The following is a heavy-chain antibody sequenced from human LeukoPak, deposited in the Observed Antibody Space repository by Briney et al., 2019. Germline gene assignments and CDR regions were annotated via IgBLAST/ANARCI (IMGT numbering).Heavy chain of an antibody. V-gene: IGHV3-9*01. CDR1: GFTFDDYA. Sequence: GGSLRLSCAASGFTFDDYAMHWVRQAPGKGLEWVSGISWNSGSIGYADPVKGRFTISRDNAKNSLYLQMNSLRAEDTALYYCAKVGSSGWYFAAFDIWGQGTMVTVSS. J-gene: IGHJ3*02. CDR3: AKVGSSGWYFAAFDI. CDR2: ISWNSGSI. D-gene: IGHD6-19*01.